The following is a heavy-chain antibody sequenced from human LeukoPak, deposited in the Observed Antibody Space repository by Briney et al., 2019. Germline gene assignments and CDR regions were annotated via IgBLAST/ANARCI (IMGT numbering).Heavy chain of an antibody. CDR2: ISEDESDK. CDR1: GFTFRKYG. V-gene: IGHV3-30*18. J-gene: IGHJ4*02. D-gene: IGHD3-22*01. CDR3: AKDRRYYDSTGYYWYFDY. Sequence: GGSLRLSCAASGFTFRKYGIHWVRQDPGKGLEWVAVISEDESDKQYADSVKGRFTISRDNSKNTVYLQMNSLRAGDTAVYYCAKDRRYYDSTGYYWYFDYWGQGTLVTVSS.